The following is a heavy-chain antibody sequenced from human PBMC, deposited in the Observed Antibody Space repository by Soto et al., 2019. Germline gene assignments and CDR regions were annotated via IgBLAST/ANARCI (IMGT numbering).Heavy chain of an antibody. CDR1: GFTVSSNY. V-gene: IGHV3-53*01. CDR2: IYSGGST. CDR3: ARDLVAVAGTTYYYYGMDV. Sequence: EVQLVESGGGLIQPGGSLRLSCAASGFTVSSNYMSWVRQAPGKGLEWVSVIYSGGSTYYADSVKGRFTISRDNSKNTLYLQMNSLRAEDTAVYYCARDLVAVAGTTYYYYGMDVWGQGTTVTVSS. D-gene: IGHD6-19*01. J-gene: IGHJ6*02.